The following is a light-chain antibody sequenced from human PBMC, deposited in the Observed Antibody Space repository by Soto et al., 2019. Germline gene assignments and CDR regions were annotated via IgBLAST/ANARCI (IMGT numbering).Light chain of an antibody. CDR2: DVT. CDR3: SSFTTSSTYV. Sequence: QSALTQPASVSGSPGQSIAISCTGTSSDVGLYNYVSWYQQHPGKVPKLIIYDVTNRPSGVSDRFSGSKSGNTASLTISGLQADDEADYYCSSFTTSSTYVFGTGTKVTVL. J-gene: IGLJ1*01. CDR1: SSDVGLYNY. V-gene: IGLV2-14*01.